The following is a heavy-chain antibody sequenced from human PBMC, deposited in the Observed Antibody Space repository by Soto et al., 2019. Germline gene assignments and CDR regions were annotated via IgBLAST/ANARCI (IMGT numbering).Heavy chain of an antibody. CDR1: GFTFSSYS. CDR3: ASLSSSSQYYFDY. Sequence: PGVSLRLSCAASGFTFSSYSMIWVRQAPGKGLEWVSSISSSSSSYIYYADSVKGRFTISRDNAKNSLYLQMNSLRAEDTAVYYCASLSSSSQYYFDYWGQGTLVTVSS. V-gene: IGHV3-21*01. D-gene: IGHD6-6*01. J-gene: IGHJ4*02. CDR2: ISSSSSSYI.